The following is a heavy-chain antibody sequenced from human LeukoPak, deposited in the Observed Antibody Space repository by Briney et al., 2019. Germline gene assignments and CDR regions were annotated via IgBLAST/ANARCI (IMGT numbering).Heavy chain of an antibody. CDR2: INSDGSST. V-gene: IGHV3-74*01. D-gene: IGHD2-21*01. CDR1: GFTFSSYW. Sequence: GGSLRLSCAASGFTFSSYWMHWVRQAPGKGLVWVSRINSDGSSTSYADSVKGRFTISRDNSKNTLYLQMNSLRAEDTAVYYCANGILWWSFDYWGQGTLVTVSS. CDR3: ANGILWWSFDY. J-gene: IGHJ4*02.